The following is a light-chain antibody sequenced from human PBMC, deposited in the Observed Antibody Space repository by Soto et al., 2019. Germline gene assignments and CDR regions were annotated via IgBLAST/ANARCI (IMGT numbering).Light chain of an antibody. V-gene: IGKV3-15*01. Sequence: EIVMTQSAATLSVSPGEGATLSCRASQSVSSDLAWYHQKPGQAPRLLIYGASTRATGIPARFSGSGSGTDFTLTVSRLEPEDFAMYYCQQYHWAPDTFGQGTRLEIK. J-gene: IGKJ5*01. CDR1: QSVSSD. CDR2: GAS. CDR3: QQYHWAPDT.